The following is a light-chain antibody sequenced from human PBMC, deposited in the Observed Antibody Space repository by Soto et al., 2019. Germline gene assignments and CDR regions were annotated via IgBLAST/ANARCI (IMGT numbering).Light chain of an antibody. V-gene: IGKV1-27*01. CDR3: QNYYRAPFT. CDR2: AAS. Sequence: DIQMTQSPSSLSASVGDRVTITCRASQGIKNFLAWYQQKPGKAPKLLIFAASILQPGVPSRFIGSGSGTDFTLTINSLQPEDVAAYYCQNYYRAPFTFGPGTKVDI. CDR1: QGIKNF. J-gene: IGKJ3*01.